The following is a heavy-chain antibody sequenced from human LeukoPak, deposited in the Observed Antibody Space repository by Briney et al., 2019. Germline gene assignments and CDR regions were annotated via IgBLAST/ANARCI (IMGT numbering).Heavy chain of an antibody. Sequence: GGSLRLSCAASRFTFTNYSMNWVRQAPGKGLEWVSSISSLSNYIYYADSVKGRFTISRDNAKNSLYLQMNSLRAEDTAVYYCARDDIAVAGTDFDYWGQGTLVTVSS. J-gene: IGHJ4*02. CDR2: ISSLSNYI. V-gene: IGHV3-21*01. CDR3: ARDDIAVAGTDFDY. CDR1: RFTFTNYS. D-gene: IGHD6-19*01.